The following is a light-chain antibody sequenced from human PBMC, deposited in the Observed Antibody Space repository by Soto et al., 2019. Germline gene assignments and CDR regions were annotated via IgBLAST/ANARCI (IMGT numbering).Light chain of an antibody. J-gene: IGLJ1*01. V-gene: IGLV2-14*03. Sequence: QSTLTQPASVSGSPGQSITISCTGTSSDVGGDNFVSWYQQHPGKAPKLMIYDVNHRPSGIPDRFSGSKSGNTASLTISGLQAEDEAYYYCSTYRRSNVRVFGTGTKLTVL. CDR2: DVN. CDR3: STYRRSNVRV. CDR1: SSDVGGDNF.